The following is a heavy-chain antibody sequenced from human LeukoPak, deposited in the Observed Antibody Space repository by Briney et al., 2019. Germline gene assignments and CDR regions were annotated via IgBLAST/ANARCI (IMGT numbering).Heavy chain of an antibody. V-gene: IGHV3-15*01. CDR1: GFTFSSYT. Sequence: GGSLRLSCAASGFTFSSYTMSWVRQAPGKGLEWVGRIKSKTDGGTTDYAAPVKGRFTISRDDSKNTLYLQMNSLKTEDTAVYYCTTAAGFPPYFDYWGQGTLVTVSS. CDR2: IKSKTDGGTT. CDR3: TTAAGFPPYFDY. J-gene: IGHJ4*02. D-gene: IGHD3-9*01.